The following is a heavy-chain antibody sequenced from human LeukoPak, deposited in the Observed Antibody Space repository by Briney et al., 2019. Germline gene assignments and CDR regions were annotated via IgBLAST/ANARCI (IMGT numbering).Heavy chain of an antibody. CDR2: IRGGGGDT. Sequence: PGGSLRLSCAASGFSFSTYSMSWVRQAPGKGLEWVSSIRGGGGDTYYADSVKGRFTISRDNSKDTLSLQMNSLRAEDTAVYYCAKISWDGRGTFYWGQGTLVTVSS. D-gene: IGHD2-15*01. V-gene: IGHV3-23*01. CDR3: AKISWDGRGTFY. J-gene: IGHJ4*02. CDR1: GFSFSTYS.